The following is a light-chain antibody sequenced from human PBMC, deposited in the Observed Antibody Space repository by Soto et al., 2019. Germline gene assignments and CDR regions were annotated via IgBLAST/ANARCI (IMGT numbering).Light chain of an antibody. J-gene: IGKJ1*01. CDR3: EQRYGNPWT. CDR2: AGG. Sequence: IPMTRCPPSLSVSVRERVTXTCRASHKMRGYLNWYQQKPGEVRKVVIYAGGILQCENGWGFGADRSETDLTLTTSPLQAGDFATYYCEQRYGNPWTFGQVSKVDLK. V-gene: IGKV1-39*01. CDR1: HKMRGY.